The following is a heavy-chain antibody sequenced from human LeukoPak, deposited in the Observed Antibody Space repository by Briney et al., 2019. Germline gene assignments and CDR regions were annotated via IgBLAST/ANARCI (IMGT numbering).Heavy chain of an antibody. CDR1: GFTFSSYW. CDR2: IKQDGSEK. V-gene: IGHV3-7*01. Sequence: PGGPLRLSCAASGFTFSSYWMSWVRQAPGKGLEWVANIKQDGSEKYYVDSVKGRFTISRDNAKNSLYLQMNSLRAEDTAVYYCARVDCSGGSCLDQSISYYYYYYGMDVWGQGTTVTVSS. D-gene: IGHD2-15*01. CDR3: ARVDCSGGSCLDQSISYYYYYYGMDV. J-gene: IGHJ6*02.